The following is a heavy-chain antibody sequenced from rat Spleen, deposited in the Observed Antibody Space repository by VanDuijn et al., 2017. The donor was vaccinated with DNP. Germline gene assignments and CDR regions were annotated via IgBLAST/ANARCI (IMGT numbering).Heavy chain of an antibody. CDR3: ARSTRIRGAMDA. D-gene: IGHD4-1*01. CDR2: IWGDGNT. CDR1: GFSLTNYG. V-gene: IGHV2S75*01. Sequence: QVQLKESGPVLVQASETLSLTCTVSGFSLTNYGVIWVRQSPGKGLEWMGIIWGDGNTDYNSALKSRLSISRDPSKSQVFLKMNNLQTEDTAMYFCARSTRIRGAMDAWGQGASVTVSS. J-gene: IGHJ4*01.